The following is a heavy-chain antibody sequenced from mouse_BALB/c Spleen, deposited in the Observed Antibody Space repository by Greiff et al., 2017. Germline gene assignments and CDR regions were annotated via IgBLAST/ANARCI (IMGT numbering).Heavy chain of an antibody. CDR3: ARGPYYGSSYYAMDY. D-gene: IGHD1-1*01. CDR1: GFSLTSYG. V-gene: IGHV2-9*02. Sequence: VQLQQSGPGLVAPSQSLSITCTVSGFSLTSYGVHWVRQPPGKGLEWLGVIWAGGSTNYNSALMSRLSISKDNSKSQVFLKMNSLQTDDTAMYYCARGPYYGSSYYAMDYWGQGTSVTVSS. J-gene: IGHJ4*01. CDR2: IWAGGST.